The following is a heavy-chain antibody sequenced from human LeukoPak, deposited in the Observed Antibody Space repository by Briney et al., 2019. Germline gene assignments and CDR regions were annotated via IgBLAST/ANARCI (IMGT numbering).Heavy chain of an antibody. CDR3: ARDKVDNAWTGSLFDY. CDR1: GFTFSTYW. D-gene: IGHD1-1*01. Sequence: PGGSLRLSCATSGFTFSTYWMSWVRQATGRAVEWVTIIKQEGRENHYVDCVKGRFTISRDNAKNSVYLQMNSLRAEDTAVYYCARDKVDNAWTGSLFDYWGEGTLVTVSS. CDR2: IKQEGREN. V-gene: IGHV3-7*01. J-gene: IGHJ4*02.